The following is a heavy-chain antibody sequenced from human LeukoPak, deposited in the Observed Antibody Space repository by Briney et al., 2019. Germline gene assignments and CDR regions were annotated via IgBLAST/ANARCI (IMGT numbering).Heavy chain of an antibody. V-gene: IGHV3-53*01. CDR3: ARGYTWNDGVWSYYFDY. J-gene: IGHJ4*02. D-gene: IGHD1-20*01. CDR1: GFTVSSNY. Sequence: GGSLRLSCAASGFTVSSNYMSWVRQAPGKGLEWVSIIYSGGTTYYADSVKGRFTSSRDNSKNTLYLQMNSLRAEDTAVYYCARGYTWNDGVWSYYFDYWGQGTLVTVSS. CDR2: IYSGGTT.